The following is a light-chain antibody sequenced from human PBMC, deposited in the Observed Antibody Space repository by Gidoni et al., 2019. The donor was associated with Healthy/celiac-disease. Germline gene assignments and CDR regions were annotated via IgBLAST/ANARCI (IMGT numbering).Light chain of an antibody. Sequence: QSVLTQPPSASATPGQRVTIPSSGSSSNIGSNTVNWYQQLPGTAPKLLIYSNNQRPSGVPDRFSGSKSGTTASLAISGLQSEDEADYYCAAWDDSLNGRVFGGGTKLTVL. CDR3: AAWDDSLNGRV. CDR1: SSNIGSNT. CDR2: SNN. V-gene: IGLV1-44*01. J-gene: IGLJ3*02.